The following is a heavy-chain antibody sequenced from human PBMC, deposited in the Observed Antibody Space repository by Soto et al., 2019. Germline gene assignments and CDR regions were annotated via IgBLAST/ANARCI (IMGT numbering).Heavy chain of an antibody. CDR2: IHTSGST. CDR3: VNHFGSWHDY. CDR1: GGSISSFH. Sequence: PWGTLALTCTVSGGSISSFHWRWIRQPAGKGLEWIGRIHTSGSTNYNPSLNSRVTMSLETSKNQVSLKLNSVTDADTAMYYCVNHFGSWHDYWVHRTFVIVSS. V-gene: IGHV4-4*07. J-gene: IGHJ4*01. D-gene: IGHD6-13*01.